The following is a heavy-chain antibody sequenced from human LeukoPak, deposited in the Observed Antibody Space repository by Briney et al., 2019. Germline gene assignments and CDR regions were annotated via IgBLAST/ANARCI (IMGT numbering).Heavy chain of an antibody. J-gene: IGHJ5*02. CDR3: AKGARGDTVTSIVGLNWFDP. CDR1: GITFRSYG. V-gene: IGHV3-30*18. Sequence: PGRSLRLSCAASGITFRSYGMHWGRQAPGKGLEWVAVISYDGSHKYYADSVKGRFSISRDNSKNTLYLQMNGLRADDTAVYYCAKGARGDTVTSIVGLNWFDPWGQGTLVTVSS. CDR2: ISYDGSHK. D-gene: IGHD4-17*01.